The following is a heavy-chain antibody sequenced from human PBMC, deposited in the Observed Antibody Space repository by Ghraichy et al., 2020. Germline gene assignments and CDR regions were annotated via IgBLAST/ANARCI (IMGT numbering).Heavy chain of an antibody. CDR2: FDPEDGES. CDR3: ATEGRGLRYFDWSLSPYAFDI. CDR1: GYTLTELS. V-gene: IGHV1-24*01. J-gene: IGHJ3*02. D-gene: IGHD3-9*01. Sequence: ASVKVSCKVSGYTLTELSMHWVRQAPGKGLEWMGGFDPEDGESIYAQKFQGRVTMTEDTSTDTAYMELSSLRSEDTAVYYCATEGRGLRYFDWSLSPYAFDIWGQGTMVTVSS.